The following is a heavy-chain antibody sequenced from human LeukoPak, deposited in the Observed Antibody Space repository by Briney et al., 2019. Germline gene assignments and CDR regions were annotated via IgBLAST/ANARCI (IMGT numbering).Heavy chain of an antibody. CDR2: IYPGDSDT. J-gene: IGHJ5*02. CDR1: GYSFTSYW. Sequence: GESLKISCQGSGYSFTSYWIGWVRQMPGKGLEWMGIIYPGDSDTRYSPSFQGQVTISADKCISTAYLQWSSLKASDTAMYYCARTLTIVHGWFDPWGQGTLVTVSS. CDR3: ARTLTIVHGWFDP. V-gene: IGHV5-51*01. D-gene: IGHD3-16*02.